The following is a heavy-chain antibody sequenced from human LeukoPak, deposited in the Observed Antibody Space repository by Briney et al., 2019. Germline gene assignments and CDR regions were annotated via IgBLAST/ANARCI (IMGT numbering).Heavy chain of an antibody. J-gene: IGHJ4*02. CDR1: GGTFSSYA. Sequence: ASVKVSCKAPGGTFSSYAINWVRQAPGQGLEWMGWISAYNGNTYYAQNFQGRVTMTTDTSTTTAYMELRSLRSDDTAVYYCARRIFGDYVFDYWGQGTLVTVSS. D-gene: IGHD4-17*01. V-gene: IGHV1-18*01. CDR2: ISAYNGNT. CDR3: ARRIFGDYVFDY.